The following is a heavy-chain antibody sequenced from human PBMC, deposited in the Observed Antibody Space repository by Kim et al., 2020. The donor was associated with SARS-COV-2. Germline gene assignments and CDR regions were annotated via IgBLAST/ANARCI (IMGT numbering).Heavy chain of an antibody. J-gene: IGHJ6*02. Sequence: SVKVSCKASGGTFSSYAISWVRQAPGQGLEWMGGIIPIFGTANYAQKFQGRVTITADESTSTAYMELSSLRSEDTAVYYCAREFSPSYQLLYGSLLSNWNYSNYYYGMDVWGQGTTVTVSS. D-gene: IGHD2-2*02. CDR3: AREFSPSYQLLYGSLLSNWNYSNYYYGMDV. V-gene: IGHV1-69*13. CDR2: IIPIFGTA. CDR1: GGTFSSYA.